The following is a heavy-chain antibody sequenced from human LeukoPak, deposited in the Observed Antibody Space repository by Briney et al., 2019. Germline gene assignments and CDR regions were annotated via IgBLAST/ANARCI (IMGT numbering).Heavy chain of an antibody. CDR3: ANMATVVPYYYGMDV. V-gene: IGHV3-30*18. Sequence: PGRSLRLSCAASGFTFSSYGMHWVRQAPGKGLEWVAVISYDGSNKYYADSVKGRFTISRDNSKNMLYLQMNSLRAEDTAVYYCANMATVVPYYYGMDVWGQGTTVTVSS. CDR1: GFTFSSYG. CDR2: ISYDGSNK. D-gene: IGHD2-2*01. J-gene: IGHJ6*02.